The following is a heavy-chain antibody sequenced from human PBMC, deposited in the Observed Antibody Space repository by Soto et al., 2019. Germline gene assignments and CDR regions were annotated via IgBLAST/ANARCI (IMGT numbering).Heavy chain of an antibody. J-gene: IGHJ4*02. CDR3: AGATGTLRSRNCEY. CDR1: GASISSRDYY. Sequence: SETLSLTCSVSGASISSRDYYWGWIRQPPGKGLEWIGSIYHTGSTYYSKSLRSLLTISIDTPKSHFYLRLSSVTAADTAVYYCAGATGTLRSRNCEYWGQGSLVTVSS. CDR2: IYHTGST. D-gene: IGHD3-9*01. V-gene: IGHV4-31*01.